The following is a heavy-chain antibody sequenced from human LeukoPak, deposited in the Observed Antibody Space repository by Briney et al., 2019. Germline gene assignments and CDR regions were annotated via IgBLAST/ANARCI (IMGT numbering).Heavy chain of an antibody. CDR1: GYTLKDLP. Sequence: ASVKVSCKVSGYTLKDLPIHWVRQAPGKGLEWVSAISSSGGSTFHADSVKGRFTISRDNSKNTLYLQMNSLKAEDTAVYYCAKGWTSIKYDSWGQGTLVTVSS. CDR2: ISSSGGST. CDR3: AKGWTSIKYDS. J-gene: IGHJ4*02. V-gene: IGHV3-23*01. D-gene: IGHD3/OR15-3a*01.